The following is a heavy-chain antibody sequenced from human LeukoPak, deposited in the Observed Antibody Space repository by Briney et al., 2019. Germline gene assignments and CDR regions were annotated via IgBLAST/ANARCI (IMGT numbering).Heavy chain of an antibody. J-gene: IGHJ4*02. Sequence: SETLSLTCAVSGASISHYSWRWIRQPPGKGLEWIGDIYASGSTSYNPSHTGRVTISVETSKNQFSLKLNSVTAADTAVYYCARRAGTAMVPYYYDYWGQGTLVTVSS. CDR1: GASISHYS. CDR3: ARRAGTAMVPYYYDY. D-gene: IGHD5-18*01. V-gene: IGHV4-4*09. CDR2: IYASGST.